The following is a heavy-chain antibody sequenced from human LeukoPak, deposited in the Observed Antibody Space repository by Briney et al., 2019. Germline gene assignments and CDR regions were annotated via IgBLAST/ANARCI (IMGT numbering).Heavy chain of an antibody. CDR2: ISYDGSNK. V-gene: IGHV3-30-3*01. J-gene: IGHJ4*02. Sequence: GGSLRLSCAASGFTFSSYAMHWVRQAPGKGLEWVAVISYDGSNKYYADSVKGRFTISRDNSKNTLYLQMNSLRAEDTAVYYCAKDPSYDSSGYYRGYFDYWGQGTLVTVSS. CDR1: GFTFSSYA. D-gene: IGHD3-22*01. CDR3: AKDPSYDSSGYYRGYFDY.